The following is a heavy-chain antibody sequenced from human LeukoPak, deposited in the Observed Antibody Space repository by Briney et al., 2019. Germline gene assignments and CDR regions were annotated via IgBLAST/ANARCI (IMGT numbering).Heavy chain of an antibody. CDR2: IKSNTDGGTT. CDR1: GFNFSNAW. CDR3: TTDIMITFGGVIDIFDY. D-gene: IGHD3-16*02. J-gene: IGHJ4*02. Sequence: GGSLRLSCAASGFNFSNAWMSWVRQAPGKGLEWVGRIKSNTDGGTTDYAAPVKGRFTISRDDSKNTLYLQMDSLKTEDTAVYYCTTDIMITFGGVIDIFDYWGQGTLVTVSS. V-gene: IGHV3-15*01.